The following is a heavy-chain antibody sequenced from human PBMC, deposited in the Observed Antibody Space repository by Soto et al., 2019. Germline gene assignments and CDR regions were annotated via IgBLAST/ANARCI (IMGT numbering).Heavy chain of an antibody. Sequence: PSETLSLTCTVSGGSIISGDYYWSWIRQPPGKGLEWIGSIYYSGSTYYNPSLKSRVTISVDTSKNQFSLKLSSVTAADTAVYYCARDRGIAVAGYYFDYWGQGTLVTVSS. CDR2: IYYSGST. V-gene: IGHV4-39*07. J-gene: IGHJ4*02. CDR3: ARDRGIAVAGYYFDY. D-gene: IGHD6-19*01. CDR1: GGSIISGDYY.